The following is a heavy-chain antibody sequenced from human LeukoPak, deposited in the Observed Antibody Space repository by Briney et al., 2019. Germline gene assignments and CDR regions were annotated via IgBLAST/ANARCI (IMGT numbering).Heavy chain of an antibody. CDR2: VSGSGGST. Sequence: GGSLRLSCVGSGFTFSSYAMSWVRQAPGKGLEWVSGVSGSGGSTYYADSVKGRFTISRDNSKNTLYLQMNSLRAEDTAVYYCAKDLDIVATITGNWGQGTLVTVSS. J-gene: IGHJ4*02. CDR3: AKDLDIVATITGN. D-gene: IGHD5-12*01. CDR1: GFTFSSYA. V-gene: IGHV3-23*01.